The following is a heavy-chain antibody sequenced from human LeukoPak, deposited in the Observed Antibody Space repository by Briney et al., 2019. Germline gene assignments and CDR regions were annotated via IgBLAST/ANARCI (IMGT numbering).Heavy chain of an antibody. V-gene: IGHV3-23*01. CDR2: ISGSGDST. Sequence: GGSLRLSCVASGFTLRSYVMNWVRQTPGKGLEWVSSISGSGDSTFYADSVKGRFTISRDNSKNTLYLQMNSLRAEDTAVYYCARDGVVVVAAKPSYYYMDVWGKGTTVTVSS. D-gene: IGHD2-15*01. CDR1: GFTLRSYV. CDR3: ARDGVVVVAAKPSYYYMDV. J-gene: IGHJ6*03.